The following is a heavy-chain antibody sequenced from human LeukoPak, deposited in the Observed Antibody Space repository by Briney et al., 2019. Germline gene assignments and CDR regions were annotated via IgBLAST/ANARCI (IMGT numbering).Heavy chain of an antibody. CDR2: IYTSGST. Sequence: SETLSLTCTVSGGSISSGSYYRSWIRQPAGKGLEWIGRIYTSGSTNYNPSLKSRVTISVDTSKNQFSLKLSSVTAADTAVYYCARERGQDIVVVPAAKISIAFDIWGQGTMVTVSS. J-gene: IGHJ3*02. V-gene: IGHV4-61*02. CDR1: GGSISSGSYY. CDR3: ARERGQDIVVVPAAKISIAFDI. D-gene: IGHD2-2*01.